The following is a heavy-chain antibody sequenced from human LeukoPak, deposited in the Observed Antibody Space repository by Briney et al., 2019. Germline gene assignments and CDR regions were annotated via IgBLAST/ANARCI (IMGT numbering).Heavy chain of an antibody. V-gene: IGHV1-18*01. D-gene: IGHD3-3*01. CDR1: GYTFTSYG. J-gene: IGHJ5*02. CDR3: ARDSPYYDFWSGYPNWFDP. CDR2: ISAYNGNT. Sequence: ASVKVSCKASGYTFTSYGISWVRQAPGQGLEWMGWISAYNGNTNYAQKLQGRVTMTTDTSTSTAYMELRGLRSDDTAVYYCARDSPYYDFWSGYPNWFDPWGQGTLVTVSS.